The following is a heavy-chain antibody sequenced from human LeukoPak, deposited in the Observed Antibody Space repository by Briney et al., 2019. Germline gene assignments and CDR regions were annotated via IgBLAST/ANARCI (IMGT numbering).Heavy chain of an antibody. CDR1: GFTFSNYE. V-gene: IGHV3-48*03. Sequence: PGGSLRLSCAASGFTFSNYEMNWVRLAPGKGLEWVAYIVGGADNKQYSDSVRGRFTISRDNAKGSLYLQMNSLRAEDTAVYYCAREGILLDVWGKGTTVTVSS. CDR3: AREGILLDV. CDR2: IVGGADNK. D-gene: IGHD2/OR15-2a*01. J-gene: IGHJ6*04.